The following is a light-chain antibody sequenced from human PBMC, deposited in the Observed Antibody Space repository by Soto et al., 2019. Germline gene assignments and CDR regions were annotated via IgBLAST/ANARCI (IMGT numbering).Light chain of an antibody. CDR2: WAS. CDR1: QSVSYSSNDRNF. J-gene: IGKJ1*01. CDR3: HQYYRSPWT. Sequence: DIELTQSPDSLAVSPGERATISCKSSQSVSYSSNDRNFVAWYQQKAGQSPKLLLYWASIRESGVPDRFSGSASGTDFTLTISGLQAEDVAVYYCHQYYRSPWTFGQGTRVEIK. V-gene: IGKV4-1*01.